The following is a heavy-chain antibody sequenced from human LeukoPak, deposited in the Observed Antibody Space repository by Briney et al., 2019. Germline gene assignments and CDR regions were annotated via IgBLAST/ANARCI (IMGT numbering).Heavy chain of an antibody. J-gene: IGHJ4*02. V-gene: IGHV4-4*02. CDR1: GGSISSSNW. Sequence: PSETLSLTCAVSGGSISSSNWWSWVRQPPGKGLEWIGEIYHSGSTYYNPSLKSRVTISVDRSKNQFSLKLSSVTAADTAVYYCAAAPHDYGDPLPIDYWGQGTLVTVSS. D-gene: IGHD4-17*01. CDR2: IYHSGST. CDR3: AAAPHDYGDPLPIDY.